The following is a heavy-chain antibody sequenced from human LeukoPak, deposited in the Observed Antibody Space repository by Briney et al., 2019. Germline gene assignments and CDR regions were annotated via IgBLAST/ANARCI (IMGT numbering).Heavy chain of an antibody. CDR2: INHSGST. CDR3: ARGRRAAAGPFGY. Sequence: PSETLSLTCAVYGGSFSGDYWSWSRQPPGKGFEWIGEINHSGSTNYNPSLKSRVTISVDTSKNQFSLKLSSVTAADTAVYYCARGRRAAAGPFGYWGQGTLVTVSS. D-gene: IGHD6-13*01. CDR1: GGSFSGDY. J-gene: IGHJ4*02. V-gene: IGHV4-34*01.